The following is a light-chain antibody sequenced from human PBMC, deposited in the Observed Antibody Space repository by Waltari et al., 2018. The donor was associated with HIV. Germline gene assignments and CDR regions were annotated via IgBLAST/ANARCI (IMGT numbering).Light chain of an antibody. J-gene: IGLJ3*02. CDR1: SGSVSTSYY. CDR2: DTN. V-gene: IGLV8-61*01. Sequence: QTVVTQEPSFSVSPGGTVTLTCGLSSGSVSTSYYPSWYQQTPGRAPRTLIYDTNTRSSGAPDGVSGSILGNKAALTITGAQADDECDYYCVLYMGSGIWVFGGGTKLTVL. CDR3: VLYMGSGIWV.